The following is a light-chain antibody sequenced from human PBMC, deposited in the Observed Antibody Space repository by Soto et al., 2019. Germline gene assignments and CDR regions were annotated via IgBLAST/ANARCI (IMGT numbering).Light chain of an antibody. CDR3: LQPENWPQT. V-gene: IGKV3-15*01. CDR1: QSISSN. J-gene: IGKJ1*01. CDR2: RAS. Sequence: EIVMTQSPATLSVSPGERATRSCRASQSISSNLAGYQQKRGQAPRPLIYRASTRASCIPARFSGSGSGTEFSLTISRMQYEDFALYYFLQPENWPQTFCQGTKVEI.